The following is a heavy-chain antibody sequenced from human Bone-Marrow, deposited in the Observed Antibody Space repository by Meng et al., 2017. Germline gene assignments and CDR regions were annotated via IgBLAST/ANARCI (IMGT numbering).Heavy chain of an antibody. Sequence: GESLKISCAASGFTFSNAWMTWVRQAPGKGLEWIGRIKSKTDGGTTDYAAPVKGRFTISRDDSKNTLYLQMNSLKTKDTAVYYCTTYESIGYCSGGSCFHYYYYYGMDVWGQGTTVTVSS. D-gene: IGHD2-15*01. V-gene: IGHV3-15*01. CDR3: TTYESIGYCSGGSCFHYYYYYGMDV. CDR1: GFTFSNAW. J-gene: IGHJ6*02. CDR2: IKSKTDGGTT.